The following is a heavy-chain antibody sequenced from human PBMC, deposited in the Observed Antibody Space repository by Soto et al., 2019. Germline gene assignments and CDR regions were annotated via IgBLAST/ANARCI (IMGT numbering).Heavy chain of an antibody. CDR1: GGSFSGYY. V-gene: IGHV4-34*01. J-gene: IGHJ3*02. D-gene: IGHD2-15*01. CDR2: INHSGST. Sequence: ASETLSLTCAVYGGSFSGYYWSWIRRPPGKGLEWIGEINHSGSTNYNPSLKSRVTISVDTSKNQFSLKLSSVTAADTAVYYCARGSGFVVVVAATSDAFDIWGQGTMVTVSS. CDR3: ARGSGFVVVVAATSDAFDI.